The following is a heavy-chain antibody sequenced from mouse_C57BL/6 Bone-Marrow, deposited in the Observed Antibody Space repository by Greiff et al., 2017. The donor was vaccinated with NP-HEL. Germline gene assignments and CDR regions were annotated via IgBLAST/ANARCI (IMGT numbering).Heavy chain of an antibody. CDR1: GYSITSGYY. J-gene: IGHJ1*03. Sequence: EESGPGLVKPSQSLSLTCSVTGYSITSGYYWNWIRQFPGNKLEWMGYISYDGSTNYNPSLKNRISITRDTSTNQFVLQLNSVTTEDTATYYCARDDDGYFRWYCEVWGTGTTVTVSS. D-gene: IGHD2-3*01. V-gene: IGHV3-6*01. CDR2: ISYDGST. CDR3: ARDDDGYFRWYCEV.